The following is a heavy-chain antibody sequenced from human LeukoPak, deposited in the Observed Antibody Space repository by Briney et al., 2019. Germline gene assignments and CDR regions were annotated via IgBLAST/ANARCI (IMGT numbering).Heavy chain of an antibody. CDR3: AREDDWNYEDY. CDR1: GFTFSSYS. CDR2: ISSSSSTI. J-gene: IGHJ4*02. Sequence: GGSLRLSCAASGFTFSSYSMNWVRQAPGKGLEWVSYISSSSSTIYYADSVKGRFTISRDNAKNSLYLQMNSLRAEDTAVYYCAREDDWNYEDYWGQGTLVTVSS. V-gene: IGHV3-48*04. D-gene: IGHD1-7*01.